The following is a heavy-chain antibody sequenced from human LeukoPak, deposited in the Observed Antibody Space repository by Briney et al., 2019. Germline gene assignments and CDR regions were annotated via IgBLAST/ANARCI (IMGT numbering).Heavy chain of an antibody. J-gene: IGHJ1*01. Sequence: KPGGSLRLSCAASGFSFSTYSMNWVRQAPGKGLEWVSSISSGSSYIYYADSVKGRFTISRDNAQNSLYLEMTSLRVDDTALYYCARTDGALWGQGTLVTVSS. CDR3: ARTDGAL. D-gene: IGHD5-24*01. CDR2: ISSGSSYI. V-gene: IGHV3-21*04. CDR1: GFSFSTYS.